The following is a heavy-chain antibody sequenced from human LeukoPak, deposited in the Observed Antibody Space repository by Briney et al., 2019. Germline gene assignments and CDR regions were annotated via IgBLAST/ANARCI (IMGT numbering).Heavy chain of an antibody. V-gene: IGHV1-2*06. CDR1: GYTFTYYF. D-gene: IGHD2-21*01. Sequence: ASVKVSCKASGYTFTYYFIQWVRQAPGQGPEWMGRINPNTGGTNYAQKFQGRVTFTIDTSTNTAYMELSRLRPDDTAVYYCARDGFQGMILYVVYYMDVWGKGTTVTVSS. CDR2: INPNTGGT. CDR3: ARDGFQGMILYVVYYMDV. J-gene: IGHJ6*03.